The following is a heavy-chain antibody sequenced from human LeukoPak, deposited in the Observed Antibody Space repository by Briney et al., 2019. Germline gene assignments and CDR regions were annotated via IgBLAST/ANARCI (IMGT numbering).Heavy chain of an antibody. J-gene: IGHJ6*03. D-gene: IGHD6-13*01. CDR1: GGTFSSYA. V-gene: IGHV1-69*06. Sequence: ASVKVSCKASGGTFSSYAISWVRQAPGQGLEWMGGIIPIFGTANYAQKFQGRVTITADKSTSTAYMELSSLRSEDTAVYYCARGSSSWPDYYYYYYMDVWGKGTTVTVSS. CDR2: IIPIFGTA. CDR3: ARGSSSWPDYYYYYYMDV.